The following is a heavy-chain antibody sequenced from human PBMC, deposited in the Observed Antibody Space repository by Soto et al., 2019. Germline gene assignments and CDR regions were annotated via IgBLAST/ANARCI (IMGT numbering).Heavy chain of an antibody. CDR1: GYTFTGYQ. Sequence: EASVKVSCKASGYTFTGYQMHWVRQAPGQGLEWMGWIKPNSGGTNYAQKFQGWVTMTRDTSISTAYMELSRLRSDDTAVYYCARGELGAFDIWGQGTMVTVSS. CDR2: IKPNSGGT. J-gene: IGHJ3*02. D-gene: IGHD7-27*01. V-gene: IGHV1-2*04. CDR3: ARGELGAFDI.